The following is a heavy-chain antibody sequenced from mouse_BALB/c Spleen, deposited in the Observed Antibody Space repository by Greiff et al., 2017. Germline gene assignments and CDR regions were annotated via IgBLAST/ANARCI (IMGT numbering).Heavy chain of an antibody. V-gene: IGHV1-54*01. J-gene: IGHJ3*01. CDR3: ARSEWEPSYDWFAY. D-gene: IGHD2-12*01. CDR2: INPGSGGT. CDR1: GYAFTNYL. Sequence: QVQLQQSGAELVRPGTSVKVSCKASGYAFTNYLIEWVKQRPGQGLEWIGVINPGSGGTNYNEKFKGKATLTADKSSSTAYMQLSSLTSDDSAVYFCARSEWEPSYDWFAYWGQGTLVTVSA.